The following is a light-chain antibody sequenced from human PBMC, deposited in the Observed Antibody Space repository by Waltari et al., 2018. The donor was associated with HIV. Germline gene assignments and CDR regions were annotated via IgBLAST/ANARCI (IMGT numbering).Light chain of an antibody. CDR3: AAWNDRLSGYV. Sequence: QSVLTQPPSASGTPGQRVTISCSGISSNIGRNYVSWYQQLPGTAPKPLIYTNNQRPSGVPDRFSGSKSGTSASLAISGLRSEDEADYYCAAWNDRLSGYVFGTGTKVTV. CDR2: TNN. V-gene: IGLV1-47*01. J-gene: IGLJ1*01. CDR1: SSNIGRNY.